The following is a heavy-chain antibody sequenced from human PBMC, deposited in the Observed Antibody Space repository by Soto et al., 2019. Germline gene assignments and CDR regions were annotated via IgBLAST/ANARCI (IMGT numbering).Heavy chain of an antibody. CDR1: GCSVSNRY. J-gene: IGHJ4*02. Sequence: PDTMSLTRPFSGCSVSNRYWRWSRQPAGKGLEWLGRLYNAERTNYNPSLKSRVTMSMDTSKNQFSLKLTSVTAADTAVYFCARDHYDYGGESDWGQGDLVNVSA. CDR3: ARDHYDYGGESD. CDR2: LYNAERT. V-gene: IGHV4-4*07. D-gene: IGHD4-17*01.